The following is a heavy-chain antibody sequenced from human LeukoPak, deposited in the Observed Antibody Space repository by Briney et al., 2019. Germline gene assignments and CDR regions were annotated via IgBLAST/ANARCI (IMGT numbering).Heavy chain of an antibody. CDR1: GFTVSSNY. J-gene: IGHJ6*03. Sequence: PGGSLRLSCAASGFTVSSNYMSWVRQAPEKGLEWVSVIDSGGSTYYADSVKGRFTISRDNSRNTLYLQMNSLRAEDTAVYYCARSTVVTGRYYYYYMDVWGKGTTVTVSS. D-gene: IGHD4-23*01. CDR3: ARSTVVTGRYYYYYMDV. CDR2: IDSGGST. V-gene: IGHV3-53*01.